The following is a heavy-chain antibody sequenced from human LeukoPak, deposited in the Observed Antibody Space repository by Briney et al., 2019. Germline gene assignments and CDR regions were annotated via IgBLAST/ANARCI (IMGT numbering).Heavy chain of an antibody. J-gene: IGHJ6*02. Sequence: ASVTVSCKASGYTFTIYPITWVRQAPGQGLEWMGWISGYNGNTKYAQKFQGRVTMTADTSTSTAYMELRTLRSDDTAVYYCTRVRSQQLPGLVYYYGMDVWGQGTTVTVSS. CDR1: GYTFTIYP. V-gene: IGHV1-18*01. CDR3: TRVRSQQLPGLVYYYGMDV. CDR2: ISGYNGNT. D-gene: IGHD6-13*01.